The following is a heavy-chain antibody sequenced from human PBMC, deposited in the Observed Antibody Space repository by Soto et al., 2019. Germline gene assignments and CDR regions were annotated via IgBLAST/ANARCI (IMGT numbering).Heavy chain of an antibody. V-gene: IGHV3-30-3*01. Sequence: QVQLVESGGGVVQPGRSLRLSCAASGFTFSGFAMYWVRQAPGKGLEWVAVISFDGSNKYYADSVKGRFTISRDNSRNTLYLQMNSLRAEDTAMYYCARDYRSGSSGYYYGMDVWGQGTTVTVSS. CDR1: GFTFSGFA. D-gene: IGHD2-15*01. J-gene: IGHJ6*02. CDR2: ISFDGSNK. CDR3: ARDYRSGSSGYYYGMDV.